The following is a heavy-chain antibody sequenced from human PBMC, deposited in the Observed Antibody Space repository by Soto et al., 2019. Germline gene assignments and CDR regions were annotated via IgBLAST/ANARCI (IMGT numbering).Heavy chain of an antibody. J-gene: IGHJ4*02. CDR3: ARKTMATAFDY. Sequence: PSETLSLTCTVSGGSISSGGYYWSWIRQHPGKGLEWIGYIYYSGSTYYNPSLKSRVTISVDTSKNQFSLKLSSVTAADTAVYYCARKTMATAFDYRGQGTLGTVSS. CDR2: IYYSGST. D-gene: IGHD5-18*01. V-gene: IGHV4-31*03. CDR1: GGSISSGGYY.